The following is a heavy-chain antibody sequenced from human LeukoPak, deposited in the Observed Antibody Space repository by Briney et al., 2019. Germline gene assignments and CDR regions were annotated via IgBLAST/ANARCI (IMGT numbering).Heavy chain of an antibody. CDR2: ITNDGSST. J-gene: IGHJ4*02. Sequence: PGGSLRLSCAASGLTFSSHWMHWVRQAPGKGLVWVSRITNDGSSTTYADSVKGRFTMSRDNAKSTLYLQMSSLRAEDTAVYYCATSLGPLTDYWGQGTLVTVSS. V-gene: IGHV3-74*01. CDR1: GLTFSSHW. CDR3: ATSLGPLTDY. D-gene: IGHD7-27*01.